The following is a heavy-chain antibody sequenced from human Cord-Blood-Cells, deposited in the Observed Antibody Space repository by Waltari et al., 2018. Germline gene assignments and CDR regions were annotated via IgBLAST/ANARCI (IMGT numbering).Heavy chain of an antibody. Sequence: QVQLVQSGAEVKKPGASVKVSCKASGYTFTGYYTPWVRQAPGPGLEWMGWINPNSGGTNYAQKFQGRVTMTRDTSISTAYMELSRLRSDDTAVYYCARDLKSLGIPYYYYYGMDVWGQGTTVTVSS. D-gene: IGHD7-27*01. CDR1: GYTFTGYY. J-gene: IGHJ6*02. CDR3: ARDLKSLGIPYYYYYGMDV. CDR2: INPNSGGT. V-gene: IGHV1-2*02.